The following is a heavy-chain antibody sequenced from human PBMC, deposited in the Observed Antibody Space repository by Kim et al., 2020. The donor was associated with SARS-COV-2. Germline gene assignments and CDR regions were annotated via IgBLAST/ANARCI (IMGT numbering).Heavy chain of an antibody. CDR2: IYSSGNT. CDR1: NSSINNKY. V-gene: IGHV4-59*13. D-gene: IGHD6-13*01. J-gene: IGHJ5*02. Sequence: SETLSLTCTVANSSINNKYWSWIRQPPGKGLEWIGYIYSSGNTNYNPSLKSRLTISVDTSTNQFYLEVRSVPAADTALYYCAKGSGSWGFNPWGQGTLVT. CDR3: AKGSGSWGFNP.